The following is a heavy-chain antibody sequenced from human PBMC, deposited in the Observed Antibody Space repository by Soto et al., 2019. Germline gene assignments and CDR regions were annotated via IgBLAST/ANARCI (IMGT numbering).Heavy chain of an antibody. Sequence: SETLSLTCTVSGGSISSSSYYWGWIRQPPGKGLEWIGSIYYSGSTYYNPSLKSRVTISVDTSRNQFSLKLSSVTAADTAVYYCARLGYDFWSGYPGPFDYWGQGTLVTVSS. V-gene: IGHV4-39*01. J-gene: IGHJ4*02. CDR2: IYYSGST. D-gene: IGHD3-3*01. CDR3: ARLGYDFWSGYPGPFDY. CDR1: GGSISSSSYY.